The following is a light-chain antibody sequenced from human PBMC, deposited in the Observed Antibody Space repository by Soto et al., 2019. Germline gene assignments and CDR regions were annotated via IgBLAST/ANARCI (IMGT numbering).Light chain of an antibody. J-gene: IGLJ3*02. CDR1: SSDVGSYNL. CDR3: CSYAGSSTFDWV. CDR2: EVS. Sequence: QSALTQPASVSGSHGQSITISCTGTSSDVGSYNLVSWYQQHPGKAPKLMIYEVSKRPSGVSNRFSGSKSGNTASLTISGLQAEDEADYYCCSYAGSSTFDWVFGGGTKLTVL. V-gene: IGLV2-23*02.